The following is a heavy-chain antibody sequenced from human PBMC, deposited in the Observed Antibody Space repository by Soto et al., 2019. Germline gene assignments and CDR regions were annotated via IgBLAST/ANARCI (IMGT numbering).Heavy chain of an antibody. V-gene: IGHV4-34*01. CDR2: INHSGST. D-gene: IGHD2-21*01. CDR1: GGSLSGYY. CDR3: ARYLSRDPFDY. J-gene: IGHJ4*02. Sequence: SETLSLTCAVYGGSLSGYYWSWIRQPPGKGLEWIGEINHSGSTNYNPSLKSRVTISVDTSKNQFSLELSSVTAADTAVYYCARYLSRDPFDYWGQGTLVTVSS.